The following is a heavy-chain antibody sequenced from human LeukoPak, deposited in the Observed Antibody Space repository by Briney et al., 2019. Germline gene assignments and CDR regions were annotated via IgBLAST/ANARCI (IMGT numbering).Heavy chain of an antibody. Sequence: SETLSLTCTVSGGSISSSDYYWGWIRQPPGKRLEWIGSIYYSGSTYSNPTLKSRLTISVDTSKNQISLNLTSVTAADTAVYYCARGSDSRGYQFKGFDYWGQGTLVTVSS. D-gene: IGHD3-22*01. CDR3: ARGSDSRGYQFKGFDY. V-gene: IGHV4-39*07. J-gene: IGHJ4*02. CDR1: GGSISSSDYY. CDR2: IYYSGST.